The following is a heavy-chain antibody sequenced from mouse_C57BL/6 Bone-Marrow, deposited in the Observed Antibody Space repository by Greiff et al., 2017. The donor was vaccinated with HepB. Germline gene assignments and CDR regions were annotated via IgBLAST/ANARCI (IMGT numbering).Heavy chain of an antibody. CDR3: ARNWGMVTTDGGAMDY. V-gene: IGHV2-2*01. D-gene: IGHD2-2*01. CDR1: GFSLTSYG. J-gene: IGHJ4*01. CDR2: IWSGGST. Sequence: VHLVESGPGLVQPSQSLSITCTVSGFSLTSYGVHWVRQSPGKGLEWLGVIWSGGSTDYNAAFISRLSISKDNSKSQVFFKMNSLQADDTAIYYCARNWGMVTTDGGAMDYWGQGTSVTVSS.